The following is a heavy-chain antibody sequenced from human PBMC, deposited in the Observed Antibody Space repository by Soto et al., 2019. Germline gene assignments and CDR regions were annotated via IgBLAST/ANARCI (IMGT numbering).Heavy chain of an antibody. CDR2: SSGSGGTT. D-gene: IGHD3-10*01. J-gene: IGHJ4*02. CDR3: AKQRADFGSGSDTFYLDN. Sequence: EVQLLESGGGLVQPGGSLRISCLASGFTFSRNAMRWVRQSPGKGLEWVSASSGSGGTTYYADSVKGRFAVSRDNSNNTLYLQMDSLSAEDTAVYYCAKQRADFGSGSDTFYLDNWGQGTLVTVSS. V-gene: IGHV3-23*01. CDR1: GFTFSRNA.